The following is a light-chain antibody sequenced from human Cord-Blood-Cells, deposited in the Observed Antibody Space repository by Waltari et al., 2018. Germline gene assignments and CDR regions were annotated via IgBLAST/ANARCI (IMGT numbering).Light chain of an antibody. V-gene: IGLV2-8*01. CDR3: SSYAGSNNLI. J-gene: IGLJ2*01. CDR2: EVS. Sequence: QSALTQPPSASGSPGQSVTISCTGTSSDVGGYNYVSWYQQHPGKAPKLMIYEVSKRPSGVPDLFSGSKSGNTASLTVSGLQAEDEAYYYCSSYAGSNNLIFGGGPKLSVL. CDR1: SSDVGGYNY.